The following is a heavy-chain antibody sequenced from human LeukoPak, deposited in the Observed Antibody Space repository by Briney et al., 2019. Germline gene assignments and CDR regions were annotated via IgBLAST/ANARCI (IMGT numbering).Heavy chain of an antibody. CDR1: GVSVSSGSYY. CDR2: IYYSGST. V-gene: IGHV4-61*01. Sequence: SETLSLTCTVSGVSVSSGSYYWSWIRQPPGKGLEWNGYIYYSGSTNYNPSFKSRVTISVDTSRNLFSLKLSSVTAADTAVYYCARVTVVAAGTPLDFWGQGTLVTVSS. J-gene: IGHJ4*02. CDR3: ARVTVVAAGTPLDF. D-gene: IGHD6-13*01.